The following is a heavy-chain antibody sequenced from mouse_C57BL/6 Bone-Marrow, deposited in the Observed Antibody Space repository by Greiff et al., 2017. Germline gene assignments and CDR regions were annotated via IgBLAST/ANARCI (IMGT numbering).Heavy chain of an antibody. J-gene: IGHJ1*03. CDR1: GYTFTSYW. D-gene: IGHD1-1*01. V-gene: IGHV1-50*01. CDR2: IDPSDSYT. Sequence: VKLQQPGAELVKPGASVKLSCKASGYTFTSYWMQWVKQRPGQGLEWIGEIDPSDSYTNYNQKFKGKATLTVDTSSSTAYMQLSSLTSEDSAVYYCAREHYYGSSHWYFDVWGTGTTVTVSS. CDR3: AREHYYGSSHWYFDV.